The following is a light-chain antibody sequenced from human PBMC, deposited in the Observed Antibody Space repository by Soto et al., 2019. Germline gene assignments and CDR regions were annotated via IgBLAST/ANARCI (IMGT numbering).Light chain of an antibody. CDR2: WES. Sequence: DIVMTQSPDSLAVSLGERATINCKSSQSVLYSSNNKNYFAWYQQKPGQTPKLLIYWESTRESGVPNRFSGSGSGTDFALTISSLQAEDVAVYYCQQYYSTPPTFGQGTTLEIK. V-gene: IGKV4-1*01. CDR3: QQYYSTPPT. CDR1: QSVLYSSNNKNY. J-gene: IGKJ2*01.